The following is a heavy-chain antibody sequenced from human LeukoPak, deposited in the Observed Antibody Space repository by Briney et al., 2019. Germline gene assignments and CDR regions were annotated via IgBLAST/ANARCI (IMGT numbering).Heavy chain of an antibody. CDR2: ISAYNGNT. Sequence: ASVKVSCKASGYTFTSYGISWVRQAPGQGLEWMGWISAYNGNTNYAQKLQGRVTMTTDTSTSTAYMELSSLRSEDTAVYYCARDEDYYDSSGYPSSNFDYWGQGILVTVSS. D-gene: IGHD3-22*01. J-gene: IGHJ4*02. CDR3: ARDEDYYDSSGYPSSNFDY. V-gene: IGHV1-18*01. CDR1: GYTFTSYG.